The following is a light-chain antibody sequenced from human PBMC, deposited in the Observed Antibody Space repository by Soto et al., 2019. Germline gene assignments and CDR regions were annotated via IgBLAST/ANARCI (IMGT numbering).Light chain of an antibody. Sequence: QSVLTQPDSVSGSPGQSVAISCTAASSDIGNYNYVSWYQQRPGKVPKLIIHDVSDRPSGGSDRFSGSKSGNTASLTISGLQAEDEADYYCSSYTCTSTYVFGTGTKVTVL. CDR3: SSYTCTSTYV. V-gene: IGLV2-14*03. J-gene: IGLJ1*01. CDR1: SSDIGNYNY. CDR2: DVS.